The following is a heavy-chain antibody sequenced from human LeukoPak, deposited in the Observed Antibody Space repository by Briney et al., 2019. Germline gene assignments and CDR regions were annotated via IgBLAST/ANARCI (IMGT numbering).Heavy chain of an antibody. V-gene: IGHV4-34*01. Sequence: PSETLSLTCAVYGGSFSGYYWSWIRQPPGKGLEWIGEITHSGSPNYNPSLKSRVTISVDTSKNQFSLKLSSVTAADTAVYYCARGRGGTWGQGTLVTVSS. CDR1: GGSFSGYY. CDR2: ITHSGSP. D-gene: IGHD5-24*01. J-gene: IGHJ5*02. CDR3: ARGRGGT.